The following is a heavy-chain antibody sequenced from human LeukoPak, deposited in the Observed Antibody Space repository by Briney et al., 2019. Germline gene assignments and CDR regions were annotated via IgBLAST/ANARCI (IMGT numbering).Heavy chain of an antibody. Sequence: GRSLRLSCAASGFAFDDYAMHWVRQAPGKGLEWVSGISWNSGNIGYADSVKGRFTISRDNAKNSLYLQMNSLRAEDTALYYCAKDIRAFSGSYPARGFDYWGQGTLVTVSS. V-gene: IGHV3-9*01. CDR1: GFAFDDYA. J-gene: IGHJ4*02. D-gene: IGHD1-26*01. CDR3: AKDIRAFSGSYPARGFDY. CDR2: ISWNSGNI.